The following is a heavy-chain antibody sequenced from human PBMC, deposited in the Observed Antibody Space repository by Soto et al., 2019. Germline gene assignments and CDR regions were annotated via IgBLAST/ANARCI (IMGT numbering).Heavy chain of an antibody. CDR2: IWDDGSNK. V-gene: IGHV3-33*08. Sequence: PGGSLILSCTASGFTFRSHAMGWLRQEPGKGPEWVAVIWDDGSNKYYADSVKGRFTISRDNSKNTLYLQMNSLRAEDTAVYYCARGYYDILTGYMSWGQGTLVTVSS. CDR1: GFTFRSHA. D-gene: IGHD3-9*01. CDR3: ARGYYDILTGYMS. J-gene: IGHJ4*02.